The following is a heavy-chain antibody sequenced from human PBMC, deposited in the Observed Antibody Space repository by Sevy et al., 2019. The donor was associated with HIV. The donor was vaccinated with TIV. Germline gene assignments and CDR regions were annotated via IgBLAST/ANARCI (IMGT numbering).Heavy chain of an antibody. J-gene: IGHJ4*02. Sequence: GSLRLSCAASGFTFSSYAMSWVRQAPGKGLEWVSSISGSGSFTYYADSVKGHFTISRDNSKNTLYLQMTSLRAEDTAVHYCAKEGQGEYYDSSGSFDYWGQGTLVTVSS. CDR2: ISGSGSFT. D-gene: IGHD3-22*01. V-gene: IGHV3-23*01. CDR1: GFTFSSYA. CDR3: AKEGQGEYYDSSGSFDY.